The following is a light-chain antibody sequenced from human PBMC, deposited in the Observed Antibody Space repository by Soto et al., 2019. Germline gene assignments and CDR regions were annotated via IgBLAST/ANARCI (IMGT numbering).Light chain of an antibody. CDR3: QQRANWPLT. CDR2: DAS. V-gene: IGKV3-11*01. J-gene: IGKJ4*01. Sequence: EIVVTQSPGTLSVSPGETATLSCGTSQSVSSNLAWYQQKPGQAPRLLIYDASNRATGIPARFSGSGSGTDFTLTISSLEPEDFAVYYCQQRANWPLTFGGGTKVDIK. CDR1: QSVSSN.